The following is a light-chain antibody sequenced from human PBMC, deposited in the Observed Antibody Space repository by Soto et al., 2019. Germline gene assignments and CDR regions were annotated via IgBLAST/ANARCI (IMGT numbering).Light chain of an antibody. Sequence: QSALTQPASVSGSPGQSIAISCTGTSSDVGGYNYVSWYQQYPGKAPKLIIYDVSNRPSGISNRFSGSKSGNTASLTISGLQAEDEADYYCTSYASSISYVFGTGTQLTVL. J-gene: IGLJ1*01. V-gene: IGLV2-14*01. CDR1: SSDVGGYNY. CDR3: TSYASSISYV. CDR2: DVS.